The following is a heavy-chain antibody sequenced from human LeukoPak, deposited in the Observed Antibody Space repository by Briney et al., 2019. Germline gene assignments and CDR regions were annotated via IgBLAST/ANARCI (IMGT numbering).Heavy chain of an antibody. V-gene: IGHV3-30*17. CDR2: VSSHGDDG. D-gene: IGHD5-24*01. CDR1: EFTFSNYA. Sequence: GGSLRLSCAVSEFTFSNYAMHWVRQPPGKGLEWVAVVSSHGDDGYYADSVRGRFTISRDNSKNTLYLQIDSLRLEDTAIYYCTRDAYNFNDFDYWGQGTLVTVSS. J-gene: IGHJ4*02. CDR3: TRDAYNFNDFDY.